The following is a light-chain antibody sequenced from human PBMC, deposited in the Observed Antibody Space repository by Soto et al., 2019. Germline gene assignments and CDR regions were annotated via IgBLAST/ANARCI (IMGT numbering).Light chain of an antibody. V-gene: IGLV2-14*01. CDR2: EVS. CDR1: SSDVGGYNY. Sequence: QSGLTQPASVSGSPGQSITISCTGTSSDVGGYNYVSLYQQQSGKAPKLMIHEVSNRPSGVSNRFSGSKSGNTASLTISGLQAEDEADYYCSSYTSSRAYVFGIGAKVTVL. CDR3: SSYTSSRAYV. J-gene: IGLJ1*01.